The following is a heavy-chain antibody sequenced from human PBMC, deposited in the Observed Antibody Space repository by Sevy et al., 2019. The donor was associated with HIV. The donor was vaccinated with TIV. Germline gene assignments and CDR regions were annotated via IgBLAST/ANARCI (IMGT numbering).Heavy chain of an antibody. CDR2: ISYDGSNK. Sequence: GGSLRLSCAASGFTFSSYGMHWVHQAPGKGLEWVAVISYDGSNKYYADSVKGRFTISRDNSKNTLYLQMNSLRAEDTAVYYCAKAGSPSISGFIDYWGQGTLVTVSS. CDR1: GFTFSSYG. V-gene: IGHV3-30*18. D-gene: IGHD3-22*01. CDR3: AKAGSPSISGFIDY. J-gene: IGHJ4*02.